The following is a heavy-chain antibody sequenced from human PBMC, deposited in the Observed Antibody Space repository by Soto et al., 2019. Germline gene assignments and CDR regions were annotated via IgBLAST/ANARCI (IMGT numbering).Heavy chain of an antibody. CDR3: ARGGYSSGWYQVDY. V-gene: IGHV3-48*01. Sequence: GGSLRLSCAASVFTFSSYSMNWVRQAPGKGLEWVSYISSSSTIYYADSVKGRFTISRDNAKNSLYLQMNSLRAEDTAVYYCARGGYSSGWYQVDYWGQGTLVTVSS. CDR1: VFTFSSYS. J-gene: IGHJ4*02. D-gene: IGHD6-19*01. CDR2: ISSSSTI.